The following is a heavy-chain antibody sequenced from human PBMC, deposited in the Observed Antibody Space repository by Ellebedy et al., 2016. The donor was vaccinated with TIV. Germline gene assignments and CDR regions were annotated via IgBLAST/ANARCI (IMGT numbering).Heavy chain of an antibody. CDR3: ARLDWSDVDLRHFYFDY. CDR2: ITSGGTI. D-gene: IGHD1-1*01. V-gene: IGHV3-11*01. CDR1: GFPFSDYY. Sequence: GESLKISCATSGFPFSDYYMSWIRQAPGKGLEWVSFITSGGTIYYADSVKGRFTISRDNAKNSLYLHMKSLRAEDTAVYYCARLDWSDVDLRHFYFDYWGQGTQVTVSS. J-gene: IGHJ4*02.